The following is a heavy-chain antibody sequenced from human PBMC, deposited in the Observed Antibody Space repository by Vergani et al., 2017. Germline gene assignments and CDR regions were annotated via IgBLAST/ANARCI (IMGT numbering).Heavy chain of an antibody. CDR2: LTGGGGST. CDR3: SAQTQSCHDY. Sequence: EVQLLESGGSLKQPGGSVRLSCAASGFTFSTYAMHWVRQAPGKGLEWVSALTGGGGSTYYADSFKGRFIISRDNSRDTLYLQMNSLGTDDTAIYFCSAQTQSCHDYWGQGTLVAVSS. D-gene: IGHD3-10*01. V-gene: IGHV3-23*01. CDR1: GFTFSTYA. J-gene: IGHJ4*02.